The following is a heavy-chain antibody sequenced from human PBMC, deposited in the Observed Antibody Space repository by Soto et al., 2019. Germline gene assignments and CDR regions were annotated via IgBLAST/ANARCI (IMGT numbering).Heavy chain of an antibody. J-gene: IGHJ6*02. V-gene: IGHV3-23*01. CDR3: VKGQSSSWSQTGGMDV. D-gene: IGHD6-13*01. CDR2: ISGSDAGT. CDR1: GFTFSSCA. Sequence: EVQLLESGGGLIQPGGSLRLSCAASGFTFSSCAMTWIRQAPGEGLEWVSAISGSDAGTYYADSVKGRFTISRDNSKNTLYLQMNSLRGEDTGVYYCVKGQSSSWSQTGGMDVWGQGTTVTVSS.